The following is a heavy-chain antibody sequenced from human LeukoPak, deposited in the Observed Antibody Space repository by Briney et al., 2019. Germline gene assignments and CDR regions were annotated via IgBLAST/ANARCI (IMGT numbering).Heavy chain of an antibody. D-gene: IGHD6-19*01. CDR1: GYTFIGCY. CDR3: ARDSPAVSGRYNS. CDR2: INPNTGDT. J-gene: IGHJ4*02. Sequence: ASVKVSCKASGYTFIGCYLHWVRQAPGQGLEWMGWINPNTGDTNYAQNVQGRVTMTRDTSITTAHMELSSLRSDDTAVYYCARDSPAVSGRYNSWGQGTLVTVSS. V-gene: IGHV1-2*02.